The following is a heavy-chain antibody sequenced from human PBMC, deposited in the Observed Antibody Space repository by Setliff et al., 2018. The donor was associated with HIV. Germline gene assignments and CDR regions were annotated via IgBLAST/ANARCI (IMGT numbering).Heavy chain of an antibody. CDR2: IRGGGAST. CDR3: ARGTDYDLWTYYYYMDV. Sequence: PGGSLRLSCAASGFTFSSAWMGWVRQAPGKGLEWVSGIRGGGASTYYADSVKGRFTVSRDNSKSTLYLQMNSLRAEDTATYYCARGTDYDLWTYYYYMDVWGKGTTVTVSS. D-gene: IGHD3-3*01. J-gene: IGHJ6*03. CDR1: GFTFSSAW. V-gene: IGHV3-23*01.